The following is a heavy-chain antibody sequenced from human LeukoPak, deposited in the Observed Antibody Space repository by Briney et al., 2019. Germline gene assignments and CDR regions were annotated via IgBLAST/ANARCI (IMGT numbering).Heavy chain of an antibody. CDR3: ARDPTTVITTPDYFDD. D-gene: IGHD4-23*01. V-gene: IGHV4-34*01. J-gene: IGHJ4*02. Sequence: SETLSLTCAVSGGSFFGYHWNWIRQVPGKGLEWIGEINHRGITNYNPSLKSRVTISVDTSKNQFSLRLRSVTAADTAVYYCARDPTTVITTPDYFDDWGQGTLVTVSS. CDR2: INHRGIT. CDR1: GGSFFGYH.